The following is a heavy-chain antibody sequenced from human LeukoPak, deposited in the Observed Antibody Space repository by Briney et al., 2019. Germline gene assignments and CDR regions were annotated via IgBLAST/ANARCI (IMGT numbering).Heavy chain of an antibody. CDR3: AREPPYGDYESYY. V-gene: IGHV3-7*01. J-gene: IGHJ4*02. D-gene: IGHD4-17*01. CDR2: IKQDGSEK. Sequence: PGGSLRLSCAASGFTFSSYWMSWVRQAPGKGLEWVANIKQDGSEKYYVYSVKGRFTISRDNAKNSLYLQMNSLRAEDTAVYYCAREPPYGDYESYYWGQGTLVTVSS. CDR1: GFTFSSYW.